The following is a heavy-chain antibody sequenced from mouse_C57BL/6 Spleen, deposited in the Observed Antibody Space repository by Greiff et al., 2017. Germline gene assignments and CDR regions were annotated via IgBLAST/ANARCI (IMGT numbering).Heavy chain of an antibody. V-gene: IGHV2-2*01. CDR3: ARKGAQATVFAY. Sequence: QVQLQQSGPGLVQPSQSLSITCTVSGFSLTSYGVHWVRQSPGKGLEWLGVIWSGGSTDYNAAFISRLSISKDNSKSQVFFKMNSLQADDTAIYYCARKGAQATVFAYWGQGTLVTVSA. J-gene: IGHJ3*01. CDR1: GFSLTSYG. D-gene: IGHD3-2*02. CDR2: IWSGGST.